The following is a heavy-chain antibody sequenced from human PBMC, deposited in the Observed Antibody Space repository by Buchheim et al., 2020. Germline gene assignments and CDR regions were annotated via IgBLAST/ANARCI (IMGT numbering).Heavy chain of an antibody. J-gene: IGHJ6*02. CDR1: GFTFSSYS. CDR2: ISSSSSYI. V-gene: IGHV3-21*01. CDR3: ARDDDRWTTVTTGGLYYYYGMDV. D-gene: IGHD4-17*01. Sequence: EVQLVESGGGLVKPGGSLRLSCAASGFTFSSYSMNWVRQAPGKGLEWVSSISSSSSYIYYADSVKGRFTISRDNAKNSLYLQMNSLRAEDTAVYYCARDDDRWTTVTTGGLYYYYGMDVWGQGTT.